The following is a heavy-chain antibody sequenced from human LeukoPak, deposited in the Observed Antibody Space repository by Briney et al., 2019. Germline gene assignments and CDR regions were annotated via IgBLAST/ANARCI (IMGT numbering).Heavy chain of an antibody. CDR1: GFTFRNYA. CDR2: ISYDGRNQ. J-gene: IGHJ4*02. D-gene: IGHD3-16*01. CDR3: ARYGGFLDY. Sequence: GGSLRLSCSASGFTFRNYAMHWVRQAPGKGLEWVAVISYDGRNQYYADSVKGRFTVSRDNSKSTLYLQMNSLRGEDTAVYNCARYGGFLDYWGQGTLVTVSS. V-gene: IGHV3-30*04.